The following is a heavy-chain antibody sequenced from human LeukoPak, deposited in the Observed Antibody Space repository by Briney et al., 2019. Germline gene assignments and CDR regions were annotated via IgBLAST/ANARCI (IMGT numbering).Heavy chain of an antibody. CDR1: GGSISSGGYS. J-gene: IGHJ4*02. CDR2: IYYSGST. V-gene: IGHV4-30-2*05. D-gene: IGHD4-17*01. CDR3: ARRERSTVPNGGRGYFDY. Sequence: SETLSLTCAVSGGSISSGGYSWSLIRQPPGTGLEWIGYIYYSGSTYYNPSLKSRVTISVDTSKNQFSLKLSSVTAADTAVYYCARRERSTVPNGGRGYFDYWGQGTLVTVSS.